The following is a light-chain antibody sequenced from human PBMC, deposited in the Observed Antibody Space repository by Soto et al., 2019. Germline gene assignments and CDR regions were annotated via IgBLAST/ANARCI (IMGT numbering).Light chain of an antibody. CDR3: QQYDNLPYT. CDR2: DVS. V-gene: IGKV1-33*01. CDR1: QDIRKH. Sequence: DLPMTQSPSPLSASVGDRVTITCQASQDIRKHLNWYQQKPGKAPKLLIHDVSNLETGVPSRFSGSGSGTDFTFTISGLQAEYFATYYCQQYDNLPYTFGQGTKLEIK. J-gene: IGKJ2*01.